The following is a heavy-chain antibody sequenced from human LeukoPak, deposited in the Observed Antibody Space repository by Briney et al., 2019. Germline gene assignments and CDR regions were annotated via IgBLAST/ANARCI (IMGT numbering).Heavy chain of an antibody. CDR3: ARDRLFEY. J-gene: IGHJ4*02. V-gene: IGHV3-66*02. CDR1: GFTVSSNY. Sequence: PGGSLRLSCTASGFTVSSNYMNWVRQAPGKGLEWVSVIYSGGSTYYADSVRGRFSISRDNPKNTLYLQMNSLRAEDTAVYYCARDRLFEYWGRGTPVTVSS. CDR2: IYSGGST. D-gene: IGHD2-21*02.